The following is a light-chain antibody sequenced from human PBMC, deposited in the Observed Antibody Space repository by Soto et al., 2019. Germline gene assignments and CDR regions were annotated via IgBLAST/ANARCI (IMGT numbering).Light chain of an antibody. J-gene: IGLJ1*01. Sequence: QSVLTQPASVSGSPGQSITISCTGTSSDVGGYNYVSWYQQHPGKAIKFMNYDVSNRPSGVSNRFSGSKSGNTASLTISGLQAEDEADYYCCSYTTSNTRQIVFGTGTKVTVL. CDR2: DVS. V-gene: IGLV2-14*01. CDR3: CSYTTSNTRQIV. CDR1: SSDVGGYNY.